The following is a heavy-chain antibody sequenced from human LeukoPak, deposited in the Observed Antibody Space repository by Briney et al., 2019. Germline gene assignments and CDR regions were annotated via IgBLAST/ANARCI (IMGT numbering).Heavy chain of an antibody. CDR3: ARGHVAVAGTLWDY. CDR1: GGTFTSYD. V-gene: IGHV1-8*01. Sequence: ASVKVSCKASGGTFTSYDINWVRQATGQGLEWMGWMNPNSGNTGYAQKFQGRVTMTRNTSISTAYMELSSLRSEDTAVYYCARGHVAVAGTLWDYWGQGTLVTVSS. J-gene: IGHJ4*02. D-gene: IGHD6-19*01. CDR2: MNPNSGNT.